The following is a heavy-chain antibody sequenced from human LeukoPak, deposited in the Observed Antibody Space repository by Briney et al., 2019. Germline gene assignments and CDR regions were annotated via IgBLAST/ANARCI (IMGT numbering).Heavy chain of an antibody. CDR3: VNQISGWVY. V-gene: IGHV3-64D*06. CDR1: GFTFSSFV. Sequence: PGGSLRLSCSASGFTFSSFVMHWVRQAPGKGLEYVSRITSNGGSTYYADSVKGRFTISRDNSKNTLYLQMSSLRDEDTAVYYCVNQISGWVYWGQGTGVTVSS. CDR2: ITSNGGST. D-gene: IGHD6-19*01. J-gene: IGHJ4*02.